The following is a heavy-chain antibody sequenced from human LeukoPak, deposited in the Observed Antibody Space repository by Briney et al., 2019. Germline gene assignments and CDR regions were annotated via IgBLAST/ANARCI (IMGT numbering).Heavy chain of an antibody. CDR3: AMVPGIAVAGTPNRDY. Sequence: PGGSLRLSCAASGFTFSSYAMSWVRQAPGKGLEWVSAISGSGGSTYYADSVKGRFTISRDNSKNTLYLQMNSLRAEDTAVYYCAMVPGIAVAGTPNRDYWGQGTLVTVSS. CDR1: GFTFSSYA. CDR2: ISGSGGST. J-gene: IGHJ4*02. D-gene: IGHD6-19*01. V-gene: IGHV3-23*01.